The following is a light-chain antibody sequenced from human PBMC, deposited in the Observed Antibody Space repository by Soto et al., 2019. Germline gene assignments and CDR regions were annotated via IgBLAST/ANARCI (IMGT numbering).Light chain of an antibody. Sequence: SALTQPASVSDSPGQSITISCTGTSSDVGGSNFVSWYQQHPGKPPKLIIYDVANRPSGVSNRFSGSKSGSTAPLIISRLQTEDEADYYCVSYTSSTTYVFGTGTKLTVL. CDR1: SSDVGGSNF. J-gene: IGLJ1*01. V-gene: IGLV2-14*03. CDR2: DVA. CDR3: VSYTSSTTYV.